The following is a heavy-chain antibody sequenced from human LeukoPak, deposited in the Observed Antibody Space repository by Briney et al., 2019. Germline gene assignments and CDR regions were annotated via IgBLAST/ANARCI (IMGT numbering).Heavy chain of an antibody. Sequence: ASVKFSCKASGYTFTSYAMHWVRQAPGQRLEWMGWINAGNGNTKYSQKFQGRVTITRDTSASTAYMELSSLRSEDTAVYYCARIYDSSGYIDYWGQGTLVTVSS. V-gene: IGHV1-3*01. D-gene: IGHD3-22*01. J-gene: IGHJ4*02. CDR2: INAGNGNT. CDR3: ARIYDSSGYIDY. CDR1: GYTFTSYA.